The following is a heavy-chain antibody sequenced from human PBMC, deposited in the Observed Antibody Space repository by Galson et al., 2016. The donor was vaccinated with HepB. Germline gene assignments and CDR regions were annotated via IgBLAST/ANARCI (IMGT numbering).Heavy chain of an antibody. CDR1: GFTLSGSA. D-gene: IGHD2-21*01. J-gene: IGHJ5*02. Sequence: SLRLSCAVSGFTLSGSALHWVRQASGKGLEWVGRIRSRLGDYTTTYAASVKGRFSISRDDSKNMAYLQMSSQQTDDSARYYCTIGFHAPWGQGTLVTVSS. V-gene: IGHV3-73*01. CDR3: TIGFHAP. CDR2: IRSRLGDYTT.